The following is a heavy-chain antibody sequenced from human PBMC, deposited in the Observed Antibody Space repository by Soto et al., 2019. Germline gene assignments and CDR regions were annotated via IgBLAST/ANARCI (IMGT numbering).Heavy chain of an antibody. CDR1: GGSIGGAGYS. J-gene: IGHJ5*02. V-gene: IGHV4-30-2*01. D-gene: IGHD3-10*01. CDR2: IYESGTI. CDR3: ARAQFYSGSGNYHDLMFDP. Sequence: LSLTCAVSGGSIGGAGYSWSWIRQPPGGGLDWIGYIYESGTILYNPSLKTRLTISLNWSDKQFSLTLNSVTAADTAVYYCARAQFYSGSGNYHDLMFDPWGQGTQVTVSS.